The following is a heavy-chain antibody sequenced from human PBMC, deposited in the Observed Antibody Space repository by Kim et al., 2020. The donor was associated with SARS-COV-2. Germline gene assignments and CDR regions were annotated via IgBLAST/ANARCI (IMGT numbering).Heavy chain of an antibody. D-gene: IGHD6-13*01. Sequence: GGSLRLSCAASGFTFSDYYMSWIRQAPGKGLEWVSYISSSSSYTNYADSVKGRFTISRDNAKNSLYLQMNSLRAEDTAVYYCASGRAYSSSWYGYPQNYYGMDVWGQGTTVTVSS. J-gene: IGHJ6*02. CDR1: GFTFSDYY. V-gene: IGHV3-11*03. CDR2: ISSSSSYT. CDR3: ASGRAYSSSWYGYPQNYYGMDV.